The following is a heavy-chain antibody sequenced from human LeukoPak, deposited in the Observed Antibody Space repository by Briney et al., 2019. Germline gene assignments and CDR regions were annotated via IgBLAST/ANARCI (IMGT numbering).Heavy chain of an antibody. D-gene: IGHD1-1*01. CDR3: ARVAWSTTYYFDY. CDR2: MNPNSGNT. Sequence: ASVKVSCKASGYTFTSYDINWVRQATGQGLEWMGWMNPNSGNTGYAQKFQGRVTITRNTSISTAYMELSSLRSEDTAVYYCARVAWSTTYYFDYWGQGTLVTVSS. J-gene: IGHJ4*02. CDR1: GYTFTSYD. V-gene: IGHV1-8*03.